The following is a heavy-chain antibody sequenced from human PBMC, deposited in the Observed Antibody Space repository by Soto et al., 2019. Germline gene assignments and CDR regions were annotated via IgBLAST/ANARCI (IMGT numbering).Heavy chain of an antibody. D-gene: IGHD3-22*01. J-gene: IGHJ4*02. CDR3: ARVNMIVLSYYFDY. CDR1: GFTFSSYA. Sequence: QVQLVESGGGVVQPGRSLRLSCAASGFTFSSYAMHWVRQAPGKGLEWVAVISYDGSNKYYADSVKGRFTISRDNSKNTLYLQMNSLRAEDKSVYYCARVNMIVLSYYFDYWGQGTLVTVSS. CDR2: ISYDGSNK. V-gene: IGHV3-30-3*01.